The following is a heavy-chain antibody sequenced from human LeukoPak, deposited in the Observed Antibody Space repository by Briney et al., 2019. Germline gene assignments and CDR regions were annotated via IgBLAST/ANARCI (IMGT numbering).Heavy chain of an antibody. D-gene: IGHD3-3*01. CDR2: ISAYNGNT. J-gene: IGHJ6*03. CDR1: GYTFTSYG. Sequence: ASVKVSCKASGYTFTSYGIRWVRQAPGQGLEWMGWISAYNGNTNYAQKLQGRVTMTTDTSTSTAYMELRSLRSDDTAVYYCARDLVRITIFGVVITAHMDVWGKGTTVTVSS. CDR3: ARDLVRITIFGVVITAHMDV. V-gene: IGHV1-18*01.